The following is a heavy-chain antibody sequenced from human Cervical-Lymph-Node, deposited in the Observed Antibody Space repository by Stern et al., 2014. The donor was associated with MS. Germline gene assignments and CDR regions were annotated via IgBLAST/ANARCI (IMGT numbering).Heavy chain of an antibody. V-gene: IGHV7-4-1*01. CDR2: IKTHTGDP. Sequence: QMQLVQSGSEWKKPGASVKLSCKASGYSFTTSAMNWVRQAPGQGLQWMGWIKTHTGDPLYAQGFAGRIVFSLDTSVSTAYLQIPRLKAEDTAMYDWASQGASAYGVSPTGSWGQGTLVTVSS. CDR1: GYSFTTSA. J-gene: IGHJ5*02. CDR3: ASQGASAYGVSPTGS. D-gene: IGHD4/OR15-4a*01.